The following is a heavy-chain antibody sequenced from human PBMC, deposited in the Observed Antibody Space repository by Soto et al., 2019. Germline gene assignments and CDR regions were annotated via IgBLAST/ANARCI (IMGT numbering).Heavy chain of an antibody. Sequence: SETLSLTCAVSGDSISSGYYWAWSRQPPGKGLEWIWSIYHSGTTYYNPSLTSRVTISVDTAKNQFSLTLSSLTAADSAVDYCARTDTVGYWPFCGQGTLVTVSS. CDR3: ARTDTVGYWPF. V-gene: IGHV4-38-2*01. CDR2: IYHSGTT. D-gene: IGHD2-15*01. CDR1: GDSISSGYY. J-gene: IGHJ4*02.